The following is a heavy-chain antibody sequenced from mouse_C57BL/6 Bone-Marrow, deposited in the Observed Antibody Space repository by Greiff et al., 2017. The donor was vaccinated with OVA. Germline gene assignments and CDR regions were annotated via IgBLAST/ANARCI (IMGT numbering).Heavy chain of an antibody. J-gene: IGHJ2*01. CDR3: ARGENYGSSYFDY. CDR1: GYTFTDYY. Sequence: VQLVESGAELVRPGASVKLSCKASGYTFTDYYINWVKQRPGQGLEWIARIYPGSGNTYYNEKFKGKATLTAEKSSSTAYMQLSSLTSEDSAVYFCARGENYGSSYFDYWGQGTTLTVSS. D-gene: IGHD1-1*01. CDR2: IYPGSGNT. V-gene: IGHV1-76*01.